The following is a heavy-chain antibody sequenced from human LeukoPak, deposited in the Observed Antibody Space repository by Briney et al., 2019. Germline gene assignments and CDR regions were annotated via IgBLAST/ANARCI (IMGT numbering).Heavy chain of an antibody. V-gene: IGHV1-3*01. J-gene: IGHJ4*02. CDR1: GYTFTNNA. D-gene: IGHD3-10*01. CDR2: INVGNGDT. CDR3: TRDMYYGSGGVFDH. Sequence: ASVKVSCKTSGYTFTNNAVHWVRQAPGQRLEFVGWINVGNGDTQYSQKFQGRVTITRDASASTAYMEPSSLRSEDTAVYYCTRDMYYGSGGVFDHWGQGTLVTVSS.